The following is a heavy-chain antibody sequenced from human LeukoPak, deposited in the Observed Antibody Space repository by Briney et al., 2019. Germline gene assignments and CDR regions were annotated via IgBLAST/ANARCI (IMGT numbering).Heavy chain of an antibody. J-gene: IGHJ5*02. CDR2: IIPIFSTA. Sequence: SSVKVSCKASGGTFSSYAISWVRQAPGQRLEWMGGIIPIFSTANYAQKFQGRVTITADESTSTAYMELSSLRSEDTAVYYCAIDGSTSSSCLDPWGQGTLVTVSS. CDR1: GGTFSSYA. D-gene: IGHD2-2*01. CDR3: AIDGSTSSSCLDP. V-gene: IGHV1-69*01.